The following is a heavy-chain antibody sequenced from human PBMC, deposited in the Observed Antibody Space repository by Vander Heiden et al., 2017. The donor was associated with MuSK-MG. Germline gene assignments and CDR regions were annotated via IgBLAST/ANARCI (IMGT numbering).Heavy chain of an antibody. CDR2: INTNTGNP. V-gene: IGHV7-4-1*02. J-gene: IGHJ3*02. D-gene: IGHD1-26*01. Sequence: QVQLVQPGSELKNPGASEKVSCKAPGYTFTSYAMNWVRQAPGQGLEWMGWINTNTGNPTYAHGFTGRFVFSLDTSVSTAYLQISSLKAEDTAVYYCARDVGWELLGNDAFDIWGQGTMVTVSS. CDR3: ARDVGWELLGNDAFDI. CDR1: GYTFTSYA.